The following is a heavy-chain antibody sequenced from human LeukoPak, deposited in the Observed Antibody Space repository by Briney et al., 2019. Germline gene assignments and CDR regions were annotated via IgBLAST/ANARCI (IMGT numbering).Heavy chain of an antibody. CDR1: GFTFSSYE. CDR3: ARVTGTSTNWFDP. D-gene: IGHD5/OR15-5a*01. J-gene: IGHJ5*02. CDR2: ISSSGSTI. V-gene: IGHV3-48*03. Sequence: GGSLRLSCAASGFTFSSYEMNWVRQAPGKGLEWVSYISSSGSTIYYADSVKGRFTISRDNAKNSLYLQMNSLRAEDTAVYYCARVTGTSTNWFDPWGQGTLVTVSS.